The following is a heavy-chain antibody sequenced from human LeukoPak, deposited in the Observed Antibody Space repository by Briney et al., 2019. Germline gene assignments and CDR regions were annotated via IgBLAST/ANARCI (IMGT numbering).Heavy chain of an antibody. CDR1: GFPFSSYA. D-gene: IGHD2-2*01. Sequence: QSGGSLRLSCTASGFPFSSYAMPWVRQAPGKGLEYVSGISSNGDSTYYANSVKGRFTISRDNSKNTLYLQMGSLRAEDMAVYYCARDSSITNYYYGMDVWGQGTTVTVSS. CDR2: ISSNGDST. J-gene: IGHJ6*02. V-gene: IGHV3-64*01. CDR3: ARDSSITNYYYGMDV.